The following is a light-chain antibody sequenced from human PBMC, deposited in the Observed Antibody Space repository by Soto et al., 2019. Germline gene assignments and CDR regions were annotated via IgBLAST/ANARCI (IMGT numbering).Light chain of an antibody. V-gene: IGKV3-20*01. CDR2: GTS. J-gene: IGKJ2*01. CDR1: ETINRGF. Sequence: EIVLTQSPGTLSLSPGERASLSCRASETINRGFLAWYQQKPGQAPRLLLYGTSNRATGIPDRFSGTGSGKDFTLTISRLEPEDFAVYYCQQYGSSPFIFGLGTKLEIK. CDR3: QQYGSSPFI.